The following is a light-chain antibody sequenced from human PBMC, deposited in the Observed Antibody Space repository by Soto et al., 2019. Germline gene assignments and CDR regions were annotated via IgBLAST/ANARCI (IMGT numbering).Light chain of an antibody. CDR1: QSLSSSY. CDR3: QQYGSSPPIT. CDR2: GAS. J-gene: IGKJ3*01. Sequence: EIVLTQSPGTLSLSPGERATLSCRASQSLSSSYLAWYQQKPGQAPRLLIYGASSRATGIPERFSGSGSGTDFTLTISRLEPEDFAVYYCQQYGSSPPITFGPGTKVDIK. V-gene: IGKV3-20*01.